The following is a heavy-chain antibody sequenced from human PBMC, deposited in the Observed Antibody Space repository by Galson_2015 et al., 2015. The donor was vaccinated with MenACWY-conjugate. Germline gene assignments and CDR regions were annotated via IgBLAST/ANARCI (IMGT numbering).Heavy chain of an antibody. CDR3: ARENGAYSPFGF. Sequence: TLSLTCAASSGSISNSNFWTWVRQFPGKGLEWIGEASHGGVTNYNPSLESRLTMSVGKSNSHFSLVLTSVTAADTAIYYCARENGAYSPFGFWGQGTLVVVSS. V-gene: IGHV4-4*02. CDR2: ASHGGVT. D-gene: IGHD4-17*01. CDR1: SGSISNSNF. J-gene: IGHJ4*02.